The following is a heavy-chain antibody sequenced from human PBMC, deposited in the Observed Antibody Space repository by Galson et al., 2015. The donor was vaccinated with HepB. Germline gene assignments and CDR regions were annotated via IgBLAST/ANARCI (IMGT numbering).Heavy chain of an antibody. J-gene: IGHJ5*02. CDR2: ISWNSGSI. CDR1: GFTFDDYA. D-gene: IGHD3-22*01. Sequence: SLRLSCAASGFTFDDYAMHWVRQAPGKGLEWVSGISWNSGSIGYADSVKGQFTISRDNAKNSLYLQMNSLRAEDTALYYCANIGGYYLWGQGTLVTVSS. V-gene: IGHV3-9*01. CDR3: ANIGGYYL.